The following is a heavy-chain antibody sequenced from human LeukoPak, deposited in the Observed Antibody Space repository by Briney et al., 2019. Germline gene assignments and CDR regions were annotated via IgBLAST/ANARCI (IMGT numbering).Heavy chain of an antibody. J-gene: IGHJ4*02. D-gene: IGHD5-18*01. Sequence: PGGSLRLSCAASGFTFSSYAMTWVRQAPGKGLEWVSAISGSGGSTYYADSVKGRFTISRDNSKNTLYLQMNSLSAEDTAVYYCATPGGTAMVFDFDYWGQGTLDTVSS. V-gene: IGHV3-23*01. CDR3: ATPGGTAMVFDFDY. CDR2: ISGSGGST. CDR1: GFTFSSYA.